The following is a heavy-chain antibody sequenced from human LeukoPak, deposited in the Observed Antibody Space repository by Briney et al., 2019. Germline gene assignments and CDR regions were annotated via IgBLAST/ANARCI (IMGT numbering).Heavy chain of an antibody. J-gene: IGHJ4*02. CDR1: GFTFSNAW. V-gene: IGHV3-15*01. CDR3: AAVSVDYGDSSFDF. CDR2: IKSKTDGGTT. Sequence: PGGSLRLSCAASGFTFSNAWMSWVRQAPGKGLEWVGRIKSKTDGGTTDYAEPAKGRFTISRDDSKKTLYLQMNSLKTEDTALYYCAAVSVDYGDSSFDFWGQGTLVTVSS. D-gene: IGHD4-17*01.